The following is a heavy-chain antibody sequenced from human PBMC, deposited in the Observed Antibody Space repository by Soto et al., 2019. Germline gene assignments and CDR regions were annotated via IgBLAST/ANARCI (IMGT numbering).Heavy chain of an antibody. CDR2: IWYDGSNK. CDR3: ARDQVGSSWPLDY. J-gene: IGHJ4*02. D-gene: IGHD6-13*01. V-gene: IGHV3-33*01. Sequence: LRLSCAASGFTFSSYGMHWVRQAPGKGPEWVAVIWYDGSNKYYADSVKGRFTISRDNSKNTLYLQMNSLRAEDTAVYYCARDQVGSSWPLDYWGQGTLVTVSS. CDR1: GFTFSSYG.